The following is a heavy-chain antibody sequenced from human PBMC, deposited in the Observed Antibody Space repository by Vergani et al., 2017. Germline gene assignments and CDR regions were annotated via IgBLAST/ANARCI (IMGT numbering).Heavy chain of an antibody. D-gene: IGHD5-12*01. J-gene: IGHJ3*01. V-gene: IGHV3-9*01. CDR2: ISWNSGAV. Sequence: EVDLVESGGGLAQPGGSLRLSCEASGITFWKFGMHWVRQGPGKGLEWVSGISWNSGAVDYADSVRGRFTISRDNAKNSLFLEMNSLRVDDTAVYFCTKGSVYYHDSAGHGYDPYTGFDLWGQGTLVTVSS. CDR1: GITFWKFG. CDR3: TKGSVYYHDSAGHGYDPYTGFDL.